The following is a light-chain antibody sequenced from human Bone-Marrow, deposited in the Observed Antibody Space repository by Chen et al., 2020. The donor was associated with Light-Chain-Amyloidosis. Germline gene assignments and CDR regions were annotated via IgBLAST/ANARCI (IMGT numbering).Light chain of an antibody. Sequence: QSALTLPASVSGSPGQSLTISCTGTSSDVGGDNHVSWYQQHPDKAPKLMIYEVTNRPSWVPDRFSGSKSDNTASLTISGLQTEDEADYFCSSYAITNTLVFGSGTRVTVL. CDR2: EVT. CDR3: SSYAITNTLV. CDR1: SSDVGGDNH. V-gene: IGLV2-14*01. J-gene: IGLJ1*01.